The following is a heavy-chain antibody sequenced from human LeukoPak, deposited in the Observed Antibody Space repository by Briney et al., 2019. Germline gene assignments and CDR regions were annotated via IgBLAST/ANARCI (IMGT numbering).Heavy chain of an antibody. CDR3: ARAAFGGVIDELDY. Sequence: SETLSLTCAVYGGSFSNYYWSWIRQPPGKGLEWIGDVNDSGSTNYNPSLKSRVTISVDTSKNQFSLKLTSVTAADTAVYYCARAAFGGVIDELDYWGQGTLVTVSS. CDR2: VNDSGST. V-gene: IGHV4-34*01. D-gene: IGHD3-16*02. J-gene: IGHJ4*02. CDR1: GGSFSNYY.